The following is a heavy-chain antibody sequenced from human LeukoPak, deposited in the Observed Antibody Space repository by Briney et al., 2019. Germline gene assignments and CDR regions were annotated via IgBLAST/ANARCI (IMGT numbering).Heavy chain of an antibody. D-gene: IGHD2-2*01. CDR2: IYYSGST. CDR1: GGSISSGFYY. CDR3: ARERREQLLPPYTRSVTYFDY. J-gene: IGHJ4*02. Sequence: SQTLSLTCTVSGGSISSGFYYWGWIRQPPGKGLEWIGSIYYSGSTYYNPSLKRRVTISIDTSKNQFSLKLSSVTAADTAVYYCARERREQLLPPYTRSVTYFDYWGQGTLVTVSS. V-gene: IGHV4-39*07.